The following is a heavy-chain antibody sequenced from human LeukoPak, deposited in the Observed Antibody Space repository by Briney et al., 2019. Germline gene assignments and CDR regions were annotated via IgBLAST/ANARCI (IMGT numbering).Heavy chain of an antibody. D-gene: IGHD6-19*01. Sequence: SETLSLTCTVSGGSISSSSYYWGWIRQPPGKGLEWIGSIYYSGSTYYNPSLKSRVTISVDTSKNQFSLKLSSVTAADTAAYYCARVAAPIYYYYMDVWGKGTTVTVSS. J-gene: IGHJ6*03. CDR2: IYYSGST. CDR3: ARVAAPIYYYYMDV. CDR1: GGSISSSSYY. V-gene: IGHV4-39*07.